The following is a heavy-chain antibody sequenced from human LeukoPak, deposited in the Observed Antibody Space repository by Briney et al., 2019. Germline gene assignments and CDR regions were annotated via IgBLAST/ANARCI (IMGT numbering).Heavy chain of an antibody. CDR1: GFTFSSYG. Sequence: GGSLRLFCAASGFTFSSYGMHWVRQAPGKGLEWVAFIRYDGSNKYYADSVRGRFTISRDNSKNTLYLQMNSLRAEDTAVYYCARSMVRGVIITNADYWGQGTLVTVSS. D-gene: IGHD3-10*01. CDR2: IRYDGSNK. V-gene: IGHV3-30*02. J-gene: IGHJ4*02. CDR3: ARSMVRGVIITNADY.